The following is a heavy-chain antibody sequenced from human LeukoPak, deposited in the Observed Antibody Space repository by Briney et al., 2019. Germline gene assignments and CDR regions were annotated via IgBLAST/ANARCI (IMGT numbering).Heavy chain of an antibody. Sequence: TSETLSLTCTVSGGSISSYYWSWTRQPPGKGLEWIGYIYYSGSTNYNPSLKSRVTISVDTSKNQFSLKLSSVTAADTAVYYCARRSGDSDAFDIWGQGTMVTVSS. CDR3: ARRSGDSDAFDI. J-gene: IGHJ3*02. D-gene: IGHD4-17*01. CDR1: GGSISSYY. CDR2: IYYSGST. V-gene: IGHV4-59*08.